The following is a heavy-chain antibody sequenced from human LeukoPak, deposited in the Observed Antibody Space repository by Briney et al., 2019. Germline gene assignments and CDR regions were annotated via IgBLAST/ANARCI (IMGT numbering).Heavy chain of an antibody. D-gene: IGHD1-1*01. V-gene: IGHV1-18*01. CDR3: ARVRDSDNWWGAFDI. Sequence: ASVTVSCKASGYRFSSSGITWVRQAPGQGPEWMGWISTVNGNSRYAQNFQGRVTLTTDTSTNTAHLELTSLRSDDTAIYYCARVRDSDNWWGAFDIWGQGTMVTVSS. J-gene: IGHJ3*02. CDR1: GYRFSSSG. CDR2: ISTVNGNS.